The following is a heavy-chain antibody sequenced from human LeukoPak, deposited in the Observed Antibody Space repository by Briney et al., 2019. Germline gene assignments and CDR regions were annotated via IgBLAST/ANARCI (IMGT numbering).Heavy chain of an antibody. D-gene: IGHD3-22*01. V-gene: IGHV1-8*03. CDR2: MNPNSGNT. J-gene: IGHJ4*02. CDR1: GYTFTSYD. Sequence: ASVKVSCKASGYTFTSYDINWVRQATGQGLEWMGWMNPNSGNTAYAQKFQGRVTITRNTSISTAYMELSSLRSEDTAVYYCAREDYYDSGSNDYWGQGTLVTVSS. CDR3: AREDYYDSGSNDY.